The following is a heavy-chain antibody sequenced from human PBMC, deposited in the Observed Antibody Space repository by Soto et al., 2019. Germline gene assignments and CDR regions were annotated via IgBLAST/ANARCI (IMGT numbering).Heavy chain of an antibody. CDR2: INAGSGNT. V-gene: IGHV1-3*01. D-gene: IGHD3-3*02. Sequence: ASVKVSCKATGYTFSAYTMNWVRQAPGQSLEWMGWINAGSGNTKYSQNFQGRVSITRDTSASTVYMELTGLTSEDTAVYYCVRDTETLGPRANDALDIWGQGTMVTVSS. J-gene: IGHJ3*02. CDR3: VRDTETLGPRANDALDI. CDR1: GYTFSAYT.